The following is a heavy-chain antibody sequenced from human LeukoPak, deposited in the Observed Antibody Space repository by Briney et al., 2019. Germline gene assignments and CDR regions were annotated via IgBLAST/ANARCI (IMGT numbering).Heavy chain of an antibody. V-gene: IGHV4-59*08. CDR1: GGSISSYY. Sequence: SETLSLTCTVSGGSISSYYWSWIRQPPGKGLEWIGYIYYSGSTNYNPSLKSRVTMSVDTSKNQFSLKLTSVTAADTAVYYCARQPDSTGNSDYWGQGTLVTVSS. D-gene: IGHD3-22*01. CDR2: IYYSGST. CDR3: ARQPDSTGNSDY. J-gene: IGHJ4*02.